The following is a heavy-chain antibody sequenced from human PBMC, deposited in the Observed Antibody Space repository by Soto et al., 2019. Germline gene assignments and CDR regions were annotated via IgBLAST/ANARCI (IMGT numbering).Heavy chain of an antibody. J-gene: IGHJ4*02. D-gene: IGHD3-3*01. CDR3: ARQVRIFGVVIIPNYFDH. CDR2: VYYSGST. CDR1: GGSVSSSSYY. Sequence: SETLSLTCTVSGGSVSSSSYYWDWVRQPPGKGLEWIGSVYYSGSTYYNPSLKSRITISIDTSKNQFSLKLSSVTAADTAVYYCARQVRIFGVVIIPNYFDHWGQGTLVTVSS. V-gene: IGHV4-39*01.